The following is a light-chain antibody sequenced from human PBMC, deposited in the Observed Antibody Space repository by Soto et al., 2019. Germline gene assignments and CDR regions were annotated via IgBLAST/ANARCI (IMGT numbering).Light chain of an antibody. CDR3: QHYGSSPRYT. V-gene: IGKV3-20*01. J-gene: IGKJ2*01. Sequence: EIVLTQSPGTLSLSPGERATLSCRASQSVSSSSLAWYQQKPGQAPSLLIYGASTRVTGIPDRFSGSGSGTDFTLNISRLEPEDFSVYYFQHYGSSPRYTFGQGTKLDIK. CDR2: GAS. CDR1: QSVSSSS.